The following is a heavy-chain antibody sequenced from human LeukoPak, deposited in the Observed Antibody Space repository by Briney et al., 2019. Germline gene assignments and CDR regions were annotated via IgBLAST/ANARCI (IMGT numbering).Heavy chain of an antibody. J-gene: IGHJ6*03. V-gene: IGHV1-69*05. Sequence: SVKVSCKASGGTFSSYAVSWVRQAPGQGLEWMGGIILMFGTANYAQKFQGRVTITTDESTSTAYMELSSLRSGDTAVYYCAREGVRRELLSSSYYYYMDVWGKGTTVTLSS. CDR1: GGTFSSYA. CDR2: IILMFGTA. CDR3: AREGVRRELLSSSYYYYMDV. D-gene: IGHD1-26*01.